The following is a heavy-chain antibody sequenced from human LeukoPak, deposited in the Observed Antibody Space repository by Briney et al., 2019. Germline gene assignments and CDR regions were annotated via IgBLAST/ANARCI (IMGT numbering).Heavy chain of an antibody. J-gene: IGHJ3*02. D-gene: IGHD3-22*01. CDR2: INHSGST. V-gene: IGHV4-34*01. CDR3: ARGRGLYYDSSGYYPRDAFDI. CDR1: GGSISSYY. Sequence: SETLSLTCTVSGGSISSYYWSWIRQPPGKGLEWIGEINHSGSTNYNPSLKSRVTISVDTSKNQFSLKLSSVTAADTAVYYCARGRGLYYDSSGYYPRDAFDIWGQGTMVTVSS.